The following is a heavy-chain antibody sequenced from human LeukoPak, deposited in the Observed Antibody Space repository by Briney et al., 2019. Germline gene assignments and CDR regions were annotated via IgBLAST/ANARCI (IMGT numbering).Heavy chain of an antibody. CDR3: VRWVGSMSCSGGTCYSDY. V-gene: IGHV3-48*02. CDR1: GFTFSSND. Sequence: GGSLRLSCTGSGFTFSSNDMSWVRQPPGKGLEWVSYISITSKTIKYADSVKGRFTISRDNAKNSLYLQMNSLRDEDTAVYCCVRWVGSMSCSGGTCYSDYGGQGTLVTVSS. J-gene: IGHJ4*02. CDR2: ISITSKTI. D-gene: IGHD2-15*01.